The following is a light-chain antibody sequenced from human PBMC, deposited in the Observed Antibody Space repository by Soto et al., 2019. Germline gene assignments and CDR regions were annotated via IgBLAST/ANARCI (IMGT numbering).Light chain of an antibody. J-gene: IGKJ4*01. Sequence: EIGLTQSPGTLFLSPGERATLFCRASQTIRGESLGWYQKKPAQAPRRVIYGTSSRPPKVPDRFSGSGSGTDFTLNISRLEPDDFAVYYCQQYGDSPLTFGGGTKVDIK. CDR3: QQYGDSPLT. CDR1: QTIRGES. CDR2: GTS. V-gene: IGKV3-20*01.